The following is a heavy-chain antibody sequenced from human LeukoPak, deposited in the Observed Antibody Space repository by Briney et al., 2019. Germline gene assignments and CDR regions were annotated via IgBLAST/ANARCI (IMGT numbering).Heavy chain of an antibody. CDR3: ARALSYDSIAYFAY. D-gene: IGHD3-22*01. J-gene: IGHJ4*02. CDR2: ISSSSSYI. V-gene: IGHV3-21*01. CDR1: GFTFSSYS. Sequence: GGSLRLSCAASGFTFSSYSMNWVRQAPGKGLEWVSSISSSSSYIYYADSVKGRFTISRDNAKNSLYLQMNSLRAEDTAVYYCARALSYDSIAYFAYWGQGPLVTVSS.